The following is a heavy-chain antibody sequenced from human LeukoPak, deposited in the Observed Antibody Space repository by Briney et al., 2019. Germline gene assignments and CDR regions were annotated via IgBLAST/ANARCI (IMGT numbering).Heavy chain of an antibody. CDR1: GYTFTGYY. CDR2: INPNSGGT. D-gene: IGHD1-14*01. V-gene: IGHV1-2*06. Sequence: ASVKVSCKASGYTFTGYYMHWVRQAPGQGLEWMGRINPNSGGTNYAQKFQGRVTMTRDTSISTAYMELSRLRSDDTAVYYCARESISQRTFLLWGQGTLVTVSS. J-gene: IGHJ4*02. CDR3: ARESISQRTFLL.